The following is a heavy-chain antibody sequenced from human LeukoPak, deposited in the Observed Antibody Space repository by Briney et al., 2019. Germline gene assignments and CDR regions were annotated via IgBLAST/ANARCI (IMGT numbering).Heavy chain of an antibody. CDR1: GFNFSSFG. CDR2: ISYDGINK. V-gene: IGHV3-30*18. J-gene: IGHJ4*02. Sequence: GRSLRLSCAASGFNFSSFGMHWVRQAPGKGLEWVAVISYDGINKYYADSVKGRFTISRDNSKNMLYLQMSSLRAEDTAVYYCAKDHVTSSSWFPDYWGQGTLVTVSS. D-gene: IGHD6-13*01. CDR3: AKDHVTSSSWFPDY.